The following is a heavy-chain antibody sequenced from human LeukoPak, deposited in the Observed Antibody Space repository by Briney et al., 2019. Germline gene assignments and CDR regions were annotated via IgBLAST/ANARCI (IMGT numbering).Heavy chain of an antibody. Sequence: PSETLSPTCTVSGGSISSSSYYWGWIRQPPGKGLEWIGSIYYSGSTYYNPSLKSRVTISVDTSKNQFSLKLSSVTAADTAVYYCARHRRYYDFWSGYFDYWGQGTLVTVSS. CDR2: IYYSGST. J-gene: IGHJ4*02. V-gene: IGHV4-39*01. CDR3: ARHRRYYDFWSGYFDY. CDR1: GGSISSSSYY. D-gene: IGHD3-3*01.